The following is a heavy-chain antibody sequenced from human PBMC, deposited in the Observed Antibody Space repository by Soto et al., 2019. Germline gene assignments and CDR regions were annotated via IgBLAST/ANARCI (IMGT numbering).Heavy chain of an antibody. CDR3: AKDLAVGNYYDSSGFDY. V-gene: IGHV3-30*18. J-gene: IGHJ4*02. Sequence: PGGSLRLSCAASGFTFSSYGMHWVRQAPGKGLEWVAVISYDGSNKYYADSVKGRFTISRDNSKNTLYLQMNSLRAEDTAVYYCAKDLAVGNYYDSSGFDYWGQGTLVTVSS. D-gene: IGHD3-22*01. CDR1: GFTFSSYG. CDR2: ISYDGSNK.